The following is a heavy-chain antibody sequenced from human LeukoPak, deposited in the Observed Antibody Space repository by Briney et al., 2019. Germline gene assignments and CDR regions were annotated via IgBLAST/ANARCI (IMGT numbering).Heavy chain of an antibody. V-gene: IGHV7-4-1*02. J-gene: IGHJ4*02. CDR2: INTNTGNP. CDR1: GYTFNGNS. D-gene: IGHD6-13*01. CDR3: ASINTPQYSSSYYTEDY. Sequence: ASVKVSCKTSGYTFNGNSVNWVRQAPGQGLEWMGWINTNTGNPTYAQGFTGRFVFSLDTSVSTAYLQISSLKAEDTAVYYCASINTPQYSSSYYTEDYWGQGTLVTVSS.